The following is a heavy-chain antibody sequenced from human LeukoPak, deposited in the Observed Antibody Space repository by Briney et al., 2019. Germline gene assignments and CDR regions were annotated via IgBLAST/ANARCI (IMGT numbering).Heavy chain of an antibody. CDR3: ARVGATHFDY. D-gene: IGHD1-26*01. CDR2: IYYSGST. CDR1: GGSISSSSYY. J-gene: IGHJ4*02. V-gene: IGHV4-39*01. Sequence: PSETLSLTCTVSGGSISSSSYYWGWIRQPPGKGLEWIGSIYYSGSTYYNPSLKSRVTISVDTSKNQFSLKLGSVTAADTAVYYCARVGATHFDYWGQGTLVTVSS.